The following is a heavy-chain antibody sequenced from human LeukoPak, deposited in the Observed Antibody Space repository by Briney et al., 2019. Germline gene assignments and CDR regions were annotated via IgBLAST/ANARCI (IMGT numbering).Heavy chain of an antibody. Sequence: PSETLSLTCTVSGGSISSYYWSWIRQPAGTALEWIGRIYTSGTITYNPSLKSRVTMSVDTSKNQFSLKLSSVTAADTAVYYCARDSGTAGEVKFDPWGQGTLVTVSS. V-gene: IGHV4-4*07. D-gene: IGHD3-10*01. CDR1: GGSISSYY. J-gene: IGHJ5*02. CDR2: IYTSGTI. CDR3: ARDSGTAGEVKFDP.